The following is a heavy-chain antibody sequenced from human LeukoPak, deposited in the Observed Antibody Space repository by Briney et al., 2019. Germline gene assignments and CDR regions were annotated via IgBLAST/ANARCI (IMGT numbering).Heavy chain of an antibody. CDR2: IYSGGST. J-gene: IGHJ4*02. V-gene: IGHV3-53*01. CDR3: ARDLPDSSGYPLGAYFDY. D-gene: IGHD3-22*01. CDR1: GFTVSSNY. Sequence: PGGSLRLSCAASGFTVSSNYMSWVRQAPGKGLEWVSVIYSGGSTYYADPVKGRFTISRDNSKNTLYLQMNSLRAEDTAVYYCARDLPDSSGYPLGAYFDYWGQGTLVTVSS.